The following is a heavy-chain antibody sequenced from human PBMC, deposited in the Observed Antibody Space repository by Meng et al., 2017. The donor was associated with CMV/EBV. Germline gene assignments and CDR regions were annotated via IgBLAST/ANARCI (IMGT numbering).Heavy chain of an antibody. V-gene: IGHV4-61*01. J-gene: IGHJ4*02. CDR3: ARGTFGVVTKAIDY. CDR2: IYYSGST. D-gene: IGHD3-3*02. Sequence: GSLRPSCTVSGGSVSSGSYYWSWIRQPPGKGLEWIGYIYYSGSTNYNPSLKSRVTISVDTSKNQFSLKLSSVTAADTAVYYCARGTFGVVTKAIDYWGQGTLVTVSS. CDR1: GGSVSSGSYY.